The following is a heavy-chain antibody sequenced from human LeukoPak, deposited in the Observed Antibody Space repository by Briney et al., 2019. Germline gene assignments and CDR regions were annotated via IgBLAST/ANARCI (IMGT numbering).Heavy chain of an antibody. CDR1: GSTFRDYA. J-gene: IGHJ4*02. D-gene: IGHD2-2*02. CDR3: TSDLGGRYQLLYAPGY. V-gene: IGHV3-49*03. Sequence: GGSLRFSCTASGSTFRDYAMSWFRKAPGKGRGWVGFIRSIRYGGTTEYDVSVKGRFTISRDDSKSIAYLQMNSQKTEDTAVYYCTSDLGGRYQLLYAPGYWGQGTLVTVSS. CDR2: IRSIRYGGTT.